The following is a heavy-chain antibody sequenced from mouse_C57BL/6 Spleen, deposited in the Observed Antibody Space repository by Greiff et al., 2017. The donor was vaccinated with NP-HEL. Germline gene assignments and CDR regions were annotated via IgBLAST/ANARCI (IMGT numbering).Heavy chain of an antibody. CDR2: IYPGDGDT. D-gene: IGHD2-5*01. V-gene: IGHV1-82*01. J-gene: IGHJ1*03. CDR3: ARSGDYSSFGYFDV. Sequence: VQLQQSGPELVKPGASVKISCKASGYAFSSSWMNWVKQRPGKGLEWIGRIYPGDGDTNYNGKFKGKATLTADKSSSTAYMQLSSLTSEDSAVYFCARSGDYSSFGYFDVWGTGTTVTVSS. CDR1: GYAFSSSW.